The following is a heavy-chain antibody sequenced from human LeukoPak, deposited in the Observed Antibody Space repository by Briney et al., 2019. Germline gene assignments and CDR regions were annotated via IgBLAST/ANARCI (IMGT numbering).Heavy chain of an antibody. Sequence: GGSLRLSCAASGFTVSSNYMSWVRQAPGKGLEWVSAIYSGGSTYYADSVKGRFTISRDNSKNTLYLQMNSLRAEDTAVYYCASSYYDILTGSDYGMDVWGQGTTVTVSS. CDR3: ASSYYDILTGSDYGMDV. V-gene: IGHV3-53*01. D-gene: IGHD3-9*01. J-gene: IGHJ6*02. CDR2: IYSGGST. CDR1: GFTVSSNY.